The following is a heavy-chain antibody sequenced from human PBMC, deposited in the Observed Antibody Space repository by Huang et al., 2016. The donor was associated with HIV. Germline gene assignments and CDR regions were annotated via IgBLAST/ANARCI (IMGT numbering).Heavy chain of an antibody. CDR2: ISHSGST. CDR1: GGPISSGGYS. D-gene: IGHD4-17*01. Sequence: QLQLQESGSGLVKPSQTLSLTCTVSGGPISSGGYSWSWIRQPPGKGLEWIGYISHSGSTYYHPSLKSRITMSVDRSTNHFSLKRTSVTAADTAVYYCARGILGAVTTNYFDYWGQGTLVTVSS. CDR3: ARGILGAVTTNYFDY. V-gene: IGHV4-30-2*01. J-gene: IGHJ4*02.